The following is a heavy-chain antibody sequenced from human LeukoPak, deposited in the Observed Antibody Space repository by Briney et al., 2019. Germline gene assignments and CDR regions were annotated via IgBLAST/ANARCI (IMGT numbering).Heavy chain of an antibody. CDR3: AKGMTTVPYYYYYGMDV. CDR2: ISGSGGST. CDR1: GFTFSSYA. J-gene: IGHJ6*02. Sequence: GGSLRLSCAASGFTFSSYAMSWVRQAPGKGLEWVSAISGSGGSTYYADSVKGRFTISRDNSKNTLYLQMNSLRAEDTAVYYCAKGMTTVPYYYYYGMDVWGQGTTVTVSS. D-gene: IGHD4-17*01. V-gene: IGHV3-23*01.